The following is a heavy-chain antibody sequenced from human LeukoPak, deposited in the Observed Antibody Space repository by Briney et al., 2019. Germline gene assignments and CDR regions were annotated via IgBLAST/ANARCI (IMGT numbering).Heavy chain of an antibody. J-gene: IGHJ4*02. CDR1: GGSFSGYY. CDR3: ARGVEETGTTLGFDY. CDR2: INHSGST. V-gene: IGHV4-34*01. D-gene: IGHD1-1*01. Sequence: SETLSLTCAVYGGSFSGYYWSWIRQPLGKGLEWIGEINHSGSTNYNPSLKSRATISVDTSKNQFSLKLSSVTAADTAVYYCARGVEETGTTLGFDYWGQGTLVTVSS.